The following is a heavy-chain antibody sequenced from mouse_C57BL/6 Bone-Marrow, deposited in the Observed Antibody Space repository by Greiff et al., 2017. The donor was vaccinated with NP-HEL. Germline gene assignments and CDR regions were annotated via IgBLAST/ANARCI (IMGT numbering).Heavy chain of an antibody. V-gene: IGHV2-2*01. CDR2: IWSGGST. Sequence: QVQLQQSGPGLVQPSQSLSITCTVSGFSLTSYGVHWVRQSPGKGLEWLGVIWSGGSTDYNAAFISRLSISKDNSKSQVFFKMNSLQADDTAIYYCASQLGGRYYYAMDYWGQGTSVTVSS. D-gene: IGHD4-1*02. CDR1: GFSLTSYG. CDR3: ASQLGGRYYYAMDY. J-gene: IGHJ4*01.